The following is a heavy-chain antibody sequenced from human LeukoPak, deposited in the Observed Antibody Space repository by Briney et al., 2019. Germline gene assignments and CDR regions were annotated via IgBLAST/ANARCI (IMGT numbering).Heavy chain of an antibody. J-gene: IGHJ4*02. CDR1: GYSISSGYY. D-gene: IGHD3-22*01. CDR2: TYYSGST. V-gene: IGHV4-38-2*01. Sequence: PSETLSLTCAVSGYSISSGYYWGWIRQSPGKGLEWIGSTYYSGSTYYNPSLKSRVTISVDTSKNQLSLKLNSVTAADTAVYYCARLSDSSTYAFDSWGQGTLVTVSS. CDR3: ARLSDSSTYAFDS.